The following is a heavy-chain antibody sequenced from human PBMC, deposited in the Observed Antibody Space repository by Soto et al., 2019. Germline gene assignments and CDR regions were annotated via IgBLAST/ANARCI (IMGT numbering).Heavy chain of an antibody. CDR1: GGSISGYS. CDR3: ARVEGLRFDP. V-gene: IGHV4-30-2*01. Sequence: PSETLSLTCTISGGSISGYSWSWIRQPPGKGLEWIGYIYHSGSTYYNPSLKSRVTISVDRSKNQFSLKLSSVTAADTAVYYCARVEGLRFDPWGQGTLVTVS. D-gene: IGHD4-17*01. J-gene: IGHJ5*02. CDR2: IYHSGST.